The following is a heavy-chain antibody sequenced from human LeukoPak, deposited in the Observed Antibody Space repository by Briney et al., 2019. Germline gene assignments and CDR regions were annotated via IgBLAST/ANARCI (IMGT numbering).Heavy chain of an antibody. CDR2: ISGSGGST. CDR3: AKDREEGTPFNYYMDV. Sequence: GGSLRLSCAASGFTFSSYAMSWVRQAPGKGLEWVSAISGSGGSTYYADSVKGRFTISRDNSKNTLYLQMNSLRAEDTAVYYCAKDREEGTPFNYYMDVWGKGTTVTVSS. D-gene: IGHD1-14*01. J-gene: IGHJ6*03. V-gene: IGHV3-23*01. CDR1: GFTFSSYA.